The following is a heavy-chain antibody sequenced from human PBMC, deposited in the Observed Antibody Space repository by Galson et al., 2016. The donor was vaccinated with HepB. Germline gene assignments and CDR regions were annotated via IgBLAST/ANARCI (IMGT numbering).Heavy chain of an antibody. D-gene: IGHD3-9*01. CDR2: IWNDGSNK. CDR1: GFTFSSYG. V-gene: IGHV3-33*01. Sequence: SLRLSCAASGFTFSSYGMHWVRQAPGKGLEWLAGIWNDGSNKYYVDAVKGRFTTSRDNSKNTLYLQMHSVRAEDTAVYFCAREPVRLDDLLTGPPKNPDYWGQGTLVTVSS. J-gene: IGHJ4*02. CDR3: AREPVRLDDLLTGPPKNPDY.